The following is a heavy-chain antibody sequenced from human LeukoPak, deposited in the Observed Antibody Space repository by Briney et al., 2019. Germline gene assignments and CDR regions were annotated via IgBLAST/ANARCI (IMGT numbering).Heavy chain of an antibody. V-gene: IGHV3-23*01. CDR2: ISGSAGST. Sequence: IRQAPGKGLEWVSVISGSAGSTYYADSVKGRVTISRDNSKNTLYLQMNSLRADDTAVYYCARDRRTPWWFDPWGQGTLVTVSS. J-gene: IGHJ5*02. CDR3: ARDRRTPWWFDP. D-gene: IGHD1-14*01.